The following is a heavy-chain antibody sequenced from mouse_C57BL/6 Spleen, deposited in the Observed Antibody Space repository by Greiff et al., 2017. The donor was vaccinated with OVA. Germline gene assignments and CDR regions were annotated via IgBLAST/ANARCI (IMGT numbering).Heavy chain of an antibody. D-gene: IGHD2-1*01. CDR3: ARSLYPFYAMDY. J-gene: IGHJ4*01. CDR1: GYAFSSSW. CDR2: IYPGDGDT. Sequence: VQLQQSGPELVKPGASVKISCKASGYAFSSSWMNWVKQRPGKGLEWIGRIYPGDGDTNYNGKFKGKATLTADKSSSTAYMQLSSLTSEDSAVYFCARSLYPFYAMDYWGQGTSVTVSS. V-gene: IGHV1-82*01.